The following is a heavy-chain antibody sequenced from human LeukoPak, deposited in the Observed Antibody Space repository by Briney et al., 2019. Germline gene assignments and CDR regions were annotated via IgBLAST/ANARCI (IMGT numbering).Heavy chain of an antibody. J-gene: IGHJ4*02. D-gene: IGHD6-13*01. Sequence: GGSLRLSCAASGFTVSSNYMSWVRQAPGKGLEWVSVIYSGGSTYYADSVKGRFTISRDNSKNTLYLQMNSLRAEDTAVYHCASLYSSSWSPLGYWGQGTLVTVSS. V-gene: IGHV3-53*01. CDR3: ASLYSSSWSPLGY. CDR2: IYSGGST. CDR1: GFTVSSNY.